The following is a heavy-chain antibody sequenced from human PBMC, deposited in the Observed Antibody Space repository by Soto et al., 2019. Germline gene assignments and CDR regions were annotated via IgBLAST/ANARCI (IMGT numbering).Heavy chain of an antibody. D-gene: IGHD3-22*01. CDR1: EFHLTTYS. CDR2: ISSRGTTI. J-gene: IGHJ4*02. V-gene: IGHV3-48*01. Sequence: GGSLRLSCAASEFHLTTYSMNWVRQAPGKGLEWVSYISSRGTTIYYADSVKGRFTISRDNAKNSLYLQMNSLRAEDTAVYYCARDYDNTGRAFDYWGQGTLVTVSS. CDR3: ARDYDNTGRAFDY.